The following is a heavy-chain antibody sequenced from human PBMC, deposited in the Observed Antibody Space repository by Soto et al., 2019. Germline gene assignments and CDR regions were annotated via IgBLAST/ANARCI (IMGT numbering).Heavy chain of an antibody. CDR3: ARDLEDCSSTSCYGDWFDP. CDR1: GFTFSSYW. Sequence: GGSLRLSCAASGFTFSSYWMSWVRQAPGKGLEWVANIKQDGSEKYYVDSVKGRFTISRDNAKNSLYLQMNSLRAEDTAVYYCARDLEDCSSTSCYGDWFDPWGQGTLVTVSS. V-gene: IGHV3-7*05. J-gene: IGHJ5*02. D-gene: IGHD2-2*01. CDR2: IKQDGSEK.